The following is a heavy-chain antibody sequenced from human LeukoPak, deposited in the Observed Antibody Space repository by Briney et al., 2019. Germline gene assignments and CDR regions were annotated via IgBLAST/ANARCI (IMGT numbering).Heavy chain of an antibody. Sequence: PSQTLSLTCTVSGGSISSGDYYWSWIRQPPGKGLEWIGYIYYSGSTNYNPSLKSRVTISVDTSKNQFSLKLSSVTAADTAVYYCARAVGEPSHYYGSGSYYKTSNYYYGMDVWGQGTTVTVSS. D-gene: IGHD3-10*01. CDR3: ARAVGEPSHYYGSGSYYKTSNYYYGMDV. J-gene: IGHJ6*02. V-gene: IGHV4-30-4*08. CDR1: GGSISSGDYY. CDR2: IYYSGST.